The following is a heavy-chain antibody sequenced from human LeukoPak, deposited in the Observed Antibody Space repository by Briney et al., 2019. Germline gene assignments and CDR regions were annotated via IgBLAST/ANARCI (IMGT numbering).Heavy chain of an antibody. D-gene: IGHD4-17*01. CDR3: ARGIEGYGDLPIDY. Sequence: GGSLRLSCAAPGFTFSSYEMNWVRRAPGKGLEWVSYISSSGSTIYYADSVKGRFTISRDNAKNSLYLQMNSLRAEDTAVYYCARGIEGYGDLPIDYWGQGTLVTVSS. CDR1: GFTFSSYE. J-gene: IGHJ4*02. CDR2: ISSSGSTI. V-gene: IGHV3-48*03.